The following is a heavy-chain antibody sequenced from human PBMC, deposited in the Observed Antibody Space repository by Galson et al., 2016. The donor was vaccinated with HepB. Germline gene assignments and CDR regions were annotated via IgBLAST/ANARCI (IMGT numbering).Heavy chain of an antibody. D-gene: IGHD5-12*01. CDR2: IKSKTDGGTT. J-gene: IGHJ6*02. CDR3: TRDTRYSKDPYYYYGMDV. V-gene: IGHV3-15*01. Sequence: SLRLSCAGSGFTFSNAWMSWVRQAPGKGLEWVGRIKSKTDGGTTDTAAPVTRRLTISRDDSNNTLYLPMNSLKSEDTAVYYCTRDTRYSKDPYYYYGMDVWGQGTTVTVS. CDR1: GFTFSNAW.